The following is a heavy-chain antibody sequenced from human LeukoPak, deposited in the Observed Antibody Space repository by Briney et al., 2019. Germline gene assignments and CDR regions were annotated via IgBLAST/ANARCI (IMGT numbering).Heavy chain of an antibody. CDR1: GYSFTSYW. J-gene: IGHJ4*02. CDR3: ARALTGDPLGFDY. Sequence: GESLKISCKGSGYSFTSYWIGWVRQMPGKGLKWMGIIYPGDSDARYSPSFQGQVTISADKSISTAYLQWSSLKASDTAMYYCARALTGDPLGFDYWGQGTLVTVSS. CDR2: IYPGDSDA. V-gene: IGHV5-51*01. D-gene: IGHD7-27*01.